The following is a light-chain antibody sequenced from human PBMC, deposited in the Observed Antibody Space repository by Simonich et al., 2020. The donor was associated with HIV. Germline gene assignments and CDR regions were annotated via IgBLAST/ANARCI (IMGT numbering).Light chain of an antibody. V-gene: IGKV1-39*01. CDR2: AAS. CDR1: QSISRY. J-gene: IGKJ2*01. CDR3: QQANSFPPRYT. Sequence: DIQMTQSPSSLSASVGDRVTITCRASQSISRYLNWYQQKPGKAPKLLIYAASTLQSGVPSRCSGSGYGTDFTLTISSLQPEDFATYYCQQANSFPPRYTFGQGTKLEIK.